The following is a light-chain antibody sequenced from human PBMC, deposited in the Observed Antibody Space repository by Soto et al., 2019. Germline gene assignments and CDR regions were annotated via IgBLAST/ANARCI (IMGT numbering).Light chain of an antibody. Sequence: EIVMTQSPDSLAVSLGEMATIKCKSSQRVFYSSNDMSSLAWFQQQPGQPPQALIQWASSGESGVPDRFSGSGSGTDFNLSISSLQAEDVAVYFCQQYFTTPWTFDQGTKVAI. V-gene: IGKV4-1*01. CDR3: QQYFTTPWT. CDR2: WAS. CDR1: QRVFYSSNDMSS. J-gene: IGKJ1*01.